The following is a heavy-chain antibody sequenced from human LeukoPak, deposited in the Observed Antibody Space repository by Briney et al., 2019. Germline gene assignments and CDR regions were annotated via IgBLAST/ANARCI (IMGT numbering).Heavy chain of an antibody. D-gene: IGHD2-2*02. CDR1: GYTFTSYG. V-gene: IGHV1-18*01. CDR2: ISAYNGNT. Sequence: ASVKVSCKASGYTFTSYGISWVRQAPGQGLEWMGWISAYNGNTNYAQKLQGRVTMTTDTSTNTAYMELRSLRSDDTAVYYCARDVEYCSSTSCYSVHDAFDIWGQGTMVTVSS. J-gene: IGHJ3*02. CDR3: ARDVEYCSSTSCYSVHDAFDI.